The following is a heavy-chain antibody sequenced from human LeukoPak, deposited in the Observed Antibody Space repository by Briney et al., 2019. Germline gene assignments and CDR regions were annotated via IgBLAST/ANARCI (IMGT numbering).Heavy chain of an antibody. D-gene: IGHD1-1*01. V-gene: IGHV4-39*07. CDR1: GGSVSSSRYS. CDR2: VYYSGST. Sequence: SATLSLTCTVSGGSVSSSRYSWGWIRQPPGNGLEWIGSVYYSGSTYYNPSLKSRVTISADTSKNQFSLKLNSVTAADTAVYYCARGDDRLYNWLDPWGQGTLVTVSS. CDR3: ARGDDRLYNWLDP. J-gene: IGHJ5*02.